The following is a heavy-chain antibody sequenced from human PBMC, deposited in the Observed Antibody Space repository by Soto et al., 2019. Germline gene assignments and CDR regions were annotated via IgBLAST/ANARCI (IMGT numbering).Heavy chain of an antibody. CDR3: ARLTGVNYDYVWGSYRTLYYFDY. CDR2: IYYSGST. D-gene: IGHD3-16*02. J-gene: IGHJ4*02. Sequence: QLQLQESGPGLVKPSETLSLTCTVSGGSISSSSYYWGWIRQPPGKGLEWIGSIYYSGSTYYNPSLKSRVTISVDTSKNQFSLKLSSVTAADTAVYYCARLTGVNYDYVWGSYRTLYYFDYWGQGTLVTVSS. V-gene: IGHV4-39*01. CDR1: GGSISSSSYY.